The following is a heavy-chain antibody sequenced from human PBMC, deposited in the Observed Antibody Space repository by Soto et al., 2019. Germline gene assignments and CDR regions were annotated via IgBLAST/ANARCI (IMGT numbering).Heavy chain of an antibody. CDR2: INPSGGST. CDR3: AREQGLYCSSTSCYAFGDNYGMDV. V-gene: IGHV1-46*01. J-gene: IGHJ6*02. Sequence: ASVKVSWKASGYTFTSYYMHWVRQAPGQGLEWMGIINPSGGSTSYAQKFQGRVTMTRDTSTSTVYMELSSLRSEDTAVYYCAREQGLYCSSTSCYAFGDNYGMDVWGQGTTVTVSS. D-gene: IGHD2-2*01. CDR1: GYTFTSYY.